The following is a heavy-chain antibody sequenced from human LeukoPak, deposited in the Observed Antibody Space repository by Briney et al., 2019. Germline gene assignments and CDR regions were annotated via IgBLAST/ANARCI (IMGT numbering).Heavy chain of an antibody. D-gene: IGHD3-22*01. CDR3: GKDQTAGYYYDSSGSIDY. V-gene: IGHV3-23*01. CDR2: ISGSGGST. Sequence: PGGSLRLSCAASRFTFSSYAMSWVRQAPGKGLEWASAISGSGGSTYYADSVKGRFTISRDNSKNTLYLQMNSLRAEDTAVYYCGKDQTAGYYYDSSGSIDYWGQGTLVTVSS. J-gene: IGHJ4*02. CDR1: RFTFSSYA.